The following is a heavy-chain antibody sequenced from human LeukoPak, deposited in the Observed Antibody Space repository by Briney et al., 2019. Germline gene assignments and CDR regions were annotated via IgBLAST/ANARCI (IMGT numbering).Heavy chain of an antibody. CDR3: AKGSSSGRPYFFDY. CDR2: IRGNSGSDT. J-gene: IGHJ4*02. V-gene: IGHV3-23*01. CDR1: GFTFSSYA. D-gene: IGHD3-10*01. Sequence: PGGSLRLSCAASGFTFSSYAMGWVRQAPGKGLEWFSDIRGNSGSDTYYADAVKGRFTISRGNSKTTLYLEMNSLRAEDTAVYYCAKGSSSGRPYFFDYWGQGSLVAVSS.